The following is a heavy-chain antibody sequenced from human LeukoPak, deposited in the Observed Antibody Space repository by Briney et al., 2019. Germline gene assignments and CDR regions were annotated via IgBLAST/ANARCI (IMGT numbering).Heavy chain of an antibody. Sequence: PGGSLRLSCAASGFTFSSYSMNWVRQAPGKGLEWVSVIYSGGSTYYADSVKGRFTISRDNSKNTLYLQMNSLRAEDTAVYYCAGGDYDFWSGYYTAGYFDYWGQGTLVTVSS. CDR1: GFTFSSYS. D-gene: IGHD3-3*01. J-gene: IGHJ4*02. CDR2: IYSGGST. V-gene: IGHV3-53*01. CDR3: AGGDYDFWSGYYTAGYFDY.